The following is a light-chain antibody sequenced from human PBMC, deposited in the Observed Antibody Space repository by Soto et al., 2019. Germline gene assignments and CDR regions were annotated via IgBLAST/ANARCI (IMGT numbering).Light chain of an antibody. CDR3: QQYTTSRT. J-gene: IGKJ1*01. CDR1: QGIASD. V-gene: IGKV1-5*01. Sequence: DIQLTQSPSTLSASVGDRVTITCRASQGIASDLAWYQQKPGQAPKVLIYDASTLESGVPSRFSGSGSGTEFTITISRLQPDDSANYYWQQYTTSRTFGQGTKVEVK. CDR2: DAS.